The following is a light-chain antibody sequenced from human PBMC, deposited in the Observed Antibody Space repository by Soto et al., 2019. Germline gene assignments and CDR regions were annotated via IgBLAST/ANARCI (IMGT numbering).Light chain of an antibody. Sequence: EIVLTQSPGTLSLSPGERATLSCRASQSVSSSYLAWYQQKPGQAPRLLIYGASSRATGIPDRFSGSGSGTDFTLTISRLELEDFAVYFCQQYGSSPVTFGQGTRLEIK. CDR2: GAS. CDR1: QSVSSSY. CDR3: QQYGSSPVT. J-gene: IGKJ5*01. V-gene: IGKV3-20*01.